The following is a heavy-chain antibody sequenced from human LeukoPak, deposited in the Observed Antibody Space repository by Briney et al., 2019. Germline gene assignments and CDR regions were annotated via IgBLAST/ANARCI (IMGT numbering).Heavy chain of an antibody. Sequence: SVKVSCKASGYTFTGYFMHWVRQAPGQGLEWMGGIIPIFDTTNYAQNFQGRVTITADKSTNTAYMELSSLRSEDTAVYYCARAIRGSKIASRYYFYYMDIWGKGTTVTVSS. V-gene: IGHV1-69*06. CDR2: IIPIFDTT. CDR1: GYTFTGYF. CDR3: ARAIRGSKIASRYYFYYMDI. D-gene: IGHD3-10*01. J-gene: IGHJ6*03.